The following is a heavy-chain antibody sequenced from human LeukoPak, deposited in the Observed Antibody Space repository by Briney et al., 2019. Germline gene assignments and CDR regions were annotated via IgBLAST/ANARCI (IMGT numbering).Heavy chain of an antibody. D-gene: IGHD1-26*01. Sequence: GGSLRLSCAASGFTFSSYAMHWVRQAPGKGLEWVAVISYDGSNKYYADSVKGRFTISRDNSKNTLYLQMNSLGAEDTAVYYCASWAPIVGATFAFDYWGQGTLVTVSS. J-gene: IGHJ4*02. CDR3: ASWAPIVGATFAFDY. CDR1: GFTFSSYA. V-gene: IGHV3-30-3*01. CDR2: ISYDGSNK.